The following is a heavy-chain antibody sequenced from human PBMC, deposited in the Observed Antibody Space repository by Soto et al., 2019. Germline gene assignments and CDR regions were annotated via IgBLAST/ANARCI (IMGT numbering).Heavy chain of an antibody. V-gene: IGHV1-18*01. Sequence: QVQLVQSGAEVKKPGASVKVSCKASGYTFTSYGMRWVRQAPGQGLEWMGWINACNGNTKYAQKLQGRVTMTTDTTTSTAYMGLRSLRSADTALYDCARVLPPFDPWGQGTLVTVSS. CDR2: INACNGNT. CDR3: ARVLPPFDP. CDR1: GYTFTSYG. J-gene: IGHJ5*02.